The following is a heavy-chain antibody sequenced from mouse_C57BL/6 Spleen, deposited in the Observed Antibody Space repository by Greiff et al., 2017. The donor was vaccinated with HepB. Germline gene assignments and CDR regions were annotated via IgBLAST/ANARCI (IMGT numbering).Heavy chain of an antibody. D-gene: IGHD2-5*01. J-gene: IGHJ3*01. CDR2: IDPSDSET. Sequence: QVQLQQPGAELVRPGSSVKLSCKASGYTFTSYWMHWVKQRPIQGLEWIGNIDPSDSETHYNQKFKDKATLTVGQSSSTAYMQLSSLTSEDSAVYYCASYYSNPFAYWGQGTLVTVSA. V-gene: IGHV1-52*01. CDR1: GYTFTSYW. CDR3: ASYYSNPFAY.